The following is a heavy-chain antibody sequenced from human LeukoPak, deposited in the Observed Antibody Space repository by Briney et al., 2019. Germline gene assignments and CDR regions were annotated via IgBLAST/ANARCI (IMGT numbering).Heavy chain of an antibody. CDR2: ISRSGSSI. CDR3: ARRVIAVGLDY. CDR1: GFTFSNYE. J-gene: IGHJ4*02. V-gene: IGHV3-48*03. D-gene: IGHD6-19*01. Sequence: GGSLRLSCAASGFTFSNYEMNWVRQAPGKGLEWVSYISRSGSSIDYADSVKGRFTISRDNAKNSLYLQMSSLRAEDTAVYYCARRVIAVGLDYWRQGTLVTVSS.